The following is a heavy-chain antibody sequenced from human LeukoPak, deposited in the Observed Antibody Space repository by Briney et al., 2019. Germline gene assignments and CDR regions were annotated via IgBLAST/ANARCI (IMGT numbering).Heavy chain of an antibody. D-gene: IGHD6-19*01. V-gene: IGHV3-30*18. CDR2: ISYDGSNK. CDR3: AKAGYSSGWRNFDY. CDR1: GFSFSSFG. J-gene: IGHJ4*02. Sequence: QSGGSLRLSCAASGFSFSSFGMHWVRQAPGKGLEWVAVISYDGSNKFYADSVKGRFTISRDNSKNTLYLQMNSLRAEDTAVFYCAKAGYSSGWRNFDYWGQGTLVTVSS.